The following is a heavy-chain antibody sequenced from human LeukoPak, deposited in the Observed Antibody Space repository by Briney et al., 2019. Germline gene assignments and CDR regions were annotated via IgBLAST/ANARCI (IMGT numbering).Heavy chain of an antibody. CDR2: ISGSGGST. CDR3: ARGGGYYDSSGYYFDY. CDR1: GFTFSSYA. D-gene: IGHD3-22*01. V-gene: IGHV3-23*01. Sequence: GGSLRLSCAASGFTFSSYAMSWVRQAPGKGLEWVSAISGSGGSTYYADSVKGRFTISRDNSKNTLYLQMNSLRAEDTAVYYCARGGGYYDSSGYYFDYWGQGILVTVSS. J-gene: IGHJ4*02.